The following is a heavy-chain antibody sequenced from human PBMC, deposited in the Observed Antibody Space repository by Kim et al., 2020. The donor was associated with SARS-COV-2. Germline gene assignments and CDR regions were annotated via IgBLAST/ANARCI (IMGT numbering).Heavy chain of an antibody. J-gene: IGHJ5*02. V-gene: IGHV4-31*03. CDR1: GGSISSGGYY. D-gene: IGHD3-10*01. Sequence: SETLSLTCTVSGGSISSGGYYWSWIRQHPGKGLEWIGYIYYSGSTYYNPSLKSRVTISVDTSKNQFSLTLSSVTAADTAVYYCARDQGHYYGSGRSGSGFDPWGQGTLVTVSS. CDR2: IYYSGST. CDR3: ARDQGHYYGSGRSGSGFDP.